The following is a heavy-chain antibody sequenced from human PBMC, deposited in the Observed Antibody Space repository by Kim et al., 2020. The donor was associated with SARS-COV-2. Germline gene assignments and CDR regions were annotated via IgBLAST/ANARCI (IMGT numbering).Heavy chain of an antibody. D-gene: IGHD5-12*01. CDR3: ARGSGYNALDY. CDR2: SHYSGTT. J-gene: IGHJ4*02. Sequence: SETLSLTCSVSGGSITSSYWSWIRQPPGKGLEWIGYSHYSGTTNYHPSLKSRVTVSVDTSKNQISLKLSSVTAADTAVDYCARGSGYNALDYWGQGTLVTVSS. CDR1: GGSITSSY. V-gene: IGHV4-59*13.